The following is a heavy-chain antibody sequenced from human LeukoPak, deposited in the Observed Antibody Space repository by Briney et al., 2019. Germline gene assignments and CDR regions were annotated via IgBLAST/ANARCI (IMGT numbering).Heavy chain of an antibody. CDR2: ISSSSSCI. D-gene: IGHD3-3*01. CDR1: GFTFSSYS. V-gene: IGHV3-21*01. J-gene: IGHJ1*01. CDR3: ARDGITIFGVVIHAEYFQH. Sequence: GGSLRLSCAASGFTFSSYSMNWVRQAPGKGLEWVSSISSSSSCIYYADSVKGRFTISRDNAKNSLYLQMNSLRAEDTAVYYCARDGITIFGVVIHAEYFQHWGQGTLVTVSS.